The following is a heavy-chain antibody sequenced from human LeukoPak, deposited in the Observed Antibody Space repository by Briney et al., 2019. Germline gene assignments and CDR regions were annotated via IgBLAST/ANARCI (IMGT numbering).Heavy chain of an antibody. D-gene: IGHD6-19*01. V-gene: IGHV3-21*01. Sequence: GGSLRLSCAASGFTFSSYIMNWVRQAPGKGLEWVSSISSSSSYIYYADSVKGRFTISRDNAKNSLYLQMNSPRAEDTAVYYCARGTGSSGWPDAFDIWGQGTMVTVSS. J-gene: IGHJ3*02. CDR2: ISSSSSYI. CDR3: ARGTGSSGWPDAFDI. CDR1: GFTFSSYI.